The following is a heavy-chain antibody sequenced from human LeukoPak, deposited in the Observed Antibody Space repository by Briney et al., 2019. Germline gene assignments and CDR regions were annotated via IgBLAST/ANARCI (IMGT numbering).Heavy chain of an antibody. D-gene: IGHD1-26*01. V-gene: IGHV3-23*01. CDR1: GFTFSSYA. CDR2: ISGNGGST. CDR3: AKGPYSGTYYVSEFDY. J-gene: IGHJ4*02. Sequence: PEGSLRLSCAASGFTFSSYAMTWVRQAPGKGLEWVSAISGNGGSTYYADSVKGRFTISRDNSKNTLYLQMDSLRAEDAAIYYCAKGPYSGTYYVSEFDYWGQGTLVTASS.